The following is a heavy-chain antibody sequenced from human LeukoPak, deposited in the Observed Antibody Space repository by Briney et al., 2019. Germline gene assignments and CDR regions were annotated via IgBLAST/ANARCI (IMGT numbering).Heavy chain of an antibody. CDR2: IKQDGSEK. D-gene: IGHD6-6*01. V-gene: IGHV3-7*05. CDR3: ARDPYSSTWSYGMDV. CDR1: GFTFSSYW. J-gene: IGHJ6*02. Sequence: GGSLKLSCAASGFTFSSYWMSWVRQAPGKGLEWVANIKQDGSEKVYVDSVKGRFTISRDNAKNSLFLQMDALRAEDTAVYYCARDPYSSTWSYGMDVWGQGTTVTVSS.